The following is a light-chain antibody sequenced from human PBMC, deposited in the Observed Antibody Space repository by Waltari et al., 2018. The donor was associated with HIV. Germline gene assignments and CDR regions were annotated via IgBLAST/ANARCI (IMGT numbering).Light chain of an antibody. CDR2: TNN. CDR3: AAWDDSLNGPV. J-gene: IGLJ2*01. V-gene: IGLV1-44*01. Sequence: QSVLTQPPSASGTPGKRVTIPCSVSSSNIGRNTVNCYQQLPGTAPKLLIYTNNQRPSGVPDRFSGSKSGTSASLAISGLQSEDEADYYCAAWDDSLNGPVFGGGTKLTVL. CDR1: SSNIGRNT.